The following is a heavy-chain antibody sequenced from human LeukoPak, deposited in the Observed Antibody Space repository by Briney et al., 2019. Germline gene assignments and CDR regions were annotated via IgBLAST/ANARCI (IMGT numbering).Heavy chain of an antibody. Sequence: GGSLRLSCTVSGFTVSSNSMSWVRQAPGKGLEWVSFIYSDNTHYSDSVKGRFTISRDNSKNTLYLQMNSLRAEDTAVYYCARDRSRYSSSWTLFDYWGQGTLVTVSS. CDR2: IYSDNT. D-gene: IGHD6-13*01. J-gene: IGHJ4*02. V-gene: IGHV3-53*01. CDR3: ARDRSRYSSSWTLFDY. CDR1: GFTVSSNS.